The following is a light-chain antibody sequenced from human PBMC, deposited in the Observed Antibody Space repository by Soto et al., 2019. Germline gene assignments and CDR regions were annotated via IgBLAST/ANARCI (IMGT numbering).Light chain of an antibody. CDR1: QSVGSIY. CDR3: QQRSNWPPT. V-gene: IGKV3-11*01. Sequence: EILLTHSPGTLSLSPVEKTTLSLRASQSVGSIYLAWYQQKPGQAPRLLIYGASNRATGIPARFSGSGSGTDFTLTISSLEPEDFAVYYCQQRSNWPPTFGQGTRLEIK. J-gene: IGKJ5*01. CDR2: GAS.